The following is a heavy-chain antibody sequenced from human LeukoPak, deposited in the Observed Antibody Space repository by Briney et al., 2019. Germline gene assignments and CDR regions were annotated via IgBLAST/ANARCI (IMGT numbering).Heavy chain of an antibody. J-gene: IGHJ5*02. CDR1: GGSFSGYY. CDR3: ARGRDYYDSSGNP. CDR2: INHSGST. D-gene: IGHD3-22*01. V-gene: IGHV4-34*01. Sequence: SETLSLTCAVYGGSFSGYYWSWIRQPPGKGLEWIGEINHSGSTNYNPSLKSRVTISVDTSKNQFSLKLSSVTAADTAVYYCARGRDYYDSSGNPWGQGTLVTVSS.